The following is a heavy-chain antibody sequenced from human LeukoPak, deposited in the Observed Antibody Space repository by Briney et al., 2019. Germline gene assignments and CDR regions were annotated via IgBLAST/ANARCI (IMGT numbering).Heavy chain of an antibody. CDR1: GGSFNGYY. V-gene: IGHV4-34*01. Sequence: TSETLSLTCAVYGGSFNGYYWGWIRQPPGKGLEWIGEINHSGSTNYNPSLKSRVTISVDTSKNQFSLKLSSVTAADTAVYYCARGRAFDYWGQGTLVTVSS. CDR3: ARGRAFDY. J-gene: IGHJ4*02. CDR2: INHSGST.